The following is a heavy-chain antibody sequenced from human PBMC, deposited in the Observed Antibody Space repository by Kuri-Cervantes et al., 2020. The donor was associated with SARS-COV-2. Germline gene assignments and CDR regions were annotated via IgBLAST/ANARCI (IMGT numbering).Heavy chain of an antibody. D-gene: IGHD3-22*01. V-gene: IGHV3-30-3*01. Sequence: GGSLRLSCAASGFTFSSYAMHWVRQAPGKGLEWVAVISYDGSNKYYADSVKGRFTISRDNSKNTLYLQMNSLRAEDTAVYYCARDLYYDISDYPGYWGQGTLVTVSS. CDR3: ARDLYYDISDYPGY. CDR1: GFTFSSYA. CDR2: ISYDGSNK. J-gene: IGHJ4*02.